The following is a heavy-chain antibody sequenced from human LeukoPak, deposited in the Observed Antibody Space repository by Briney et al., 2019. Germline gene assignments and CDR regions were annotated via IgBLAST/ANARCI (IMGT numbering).Heavy chain of an antibody. CDR3: ARQYSSGWYEGLDWFDP. D-gene: IGHD6-19*01. CDR1: GFTFSSYS. Sequence: GGSLRLSCAASGFTFSSYSMDWVRQAPGKGLEWVSSISSSSSYIYYADSVKGRFTISRDNAKNSLYLQMNSLRAEDTAVYYCARQYSSGWYEGLDWFDPWDQGTLVTVSS. J-gene: IGHJ5*02. V-gene: IGHV3-21*01. CDR2: ISSSSSYI.